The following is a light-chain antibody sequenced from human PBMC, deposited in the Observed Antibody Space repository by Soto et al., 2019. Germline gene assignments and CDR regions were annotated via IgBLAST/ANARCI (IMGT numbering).Light chain of an antibody. CDR1: SSDVGGYNY. J-gene: IGLJ1*01. V-gene: IGLV2-14*03. CDR3: SSYASSSTLYV. Sequence: QSALTQPASVSGSPGQSITISCTGTSSDVGGYNYVSWYQQHPGKAPKLMIYHVSNRPSGFSNRFSGSKSGNTASLTISGLQAEDEADYYCSSYASSSTLYVFGAGTKVTVL. CDR2: HVS.